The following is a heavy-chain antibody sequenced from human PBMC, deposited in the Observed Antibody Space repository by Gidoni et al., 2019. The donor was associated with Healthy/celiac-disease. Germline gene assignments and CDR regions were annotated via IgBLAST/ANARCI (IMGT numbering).Heavy chain of an antibody. CDR1: GFTFSRYS. CDR2: ISSSSSYI. V-gene: IGHV3-21*01. D-gene: IGHD3-22*01. J-gene: IGHJ3*02. Sequence: EVQLGETGGGMGKTGGYLRLSCADPGFTFSRYSMNGVRQAPGKGLEWVSSISSSSSYIYYADSVKGLFTISRDNAKNSLYLQMNSLRAEDTAVYYCARDNYYYYDSSGYYRDAFDIWGQGTMVTVSS. CDR3: ARDNYYYYDSSGYYRDAFDI.